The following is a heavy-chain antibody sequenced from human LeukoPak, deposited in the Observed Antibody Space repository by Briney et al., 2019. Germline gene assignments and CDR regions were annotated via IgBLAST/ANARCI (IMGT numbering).Heavy chain of an antibody. D-gene: IGHD5/OR15-5a*01. CDR3: ASHRVFAFDV. CDR1: GFTFSPYA. Sequence: GSLRLSCVASGFTFSPYAMHWVRQGPGKGLEWVAVISSGGTTKYYTDSVKGRFTISRDDSKNTLYLHLNSLRLDDTAVYYCASHRVFAFDVWGQGRMVTVSS. V-gene: IGHV3-30-3*01. J-gene: IGHJ3*01. CDR2: ISSGGTTK.